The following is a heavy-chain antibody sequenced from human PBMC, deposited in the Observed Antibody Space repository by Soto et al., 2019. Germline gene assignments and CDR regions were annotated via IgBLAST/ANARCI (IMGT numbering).Heavy chain of an antibody. CDR3: ASFYSSGYYNWFDP. CDR1: GGSLSSGGYY. J-gene: IGHJ5*02. D-gene: IGHD3-22*01. V-gene: IGHV4-31*03. CDR2: IYYSGST. Sequence: SETLSLTCTVSGGSLSSGGYYRSWIRQHPGKGLEWIGYIYYSGSTYYNPSLKSRVTISVDTSKNQFSLKLSSVTAADTAVYYCASFYSSGYYNWFDPWGQGTLVNVSS.